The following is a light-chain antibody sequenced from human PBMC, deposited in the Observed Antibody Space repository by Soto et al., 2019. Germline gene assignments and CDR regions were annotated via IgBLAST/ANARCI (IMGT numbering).Light chain of an antibody. CDR2: GVS. J-gene: IGKJ4*01. CDR1: QGISHY. V-gene: IGKV1-39*01. Sequence: DIQLTQSPSSLSASVGDEVTITCRASQGISHYLTWYHQKPGRAPTLLIYGVSTLQSGVPSRFSGGGSGTDFTLTISNLQLVDFGTYFCQQSYDAQFTFGGGTRVEIK. CDR3: QQSYDAQFT.